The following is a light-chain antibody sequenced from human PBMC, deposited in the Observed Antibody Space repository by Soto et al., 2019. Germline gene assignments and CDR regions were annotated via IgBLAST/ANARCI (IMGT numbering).Light chain of an antibody. V-gene: IGKV3-20*01. J-gene: IGKJ4*01. CDR2: GAS. CDR3: QQYGSSPLLT. CDR1: QSVSSSY. Sequence: EIVLTQSPGTLSLSPGERSTLACRASQSVSSSYLDWYQQKPGQAPRLVIYGASTSATGIPDRFSGSGSGTDFTLTISRLEPEDFAVYYCQQYGSSPLLTFGGGTKVEI.